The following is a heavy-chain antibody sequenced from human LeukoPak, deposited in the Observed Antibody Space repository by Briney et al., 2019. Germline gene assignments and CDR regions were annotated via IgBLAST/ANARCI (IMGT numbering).Heavy chain of an antibody. Sequence: GASVEVSCKASGYTFTSYGISWVRQAPGQGLEWMGWISAYNGNTSYAQKLQGRVTMTTDTSTSTAYMELRSLRSDDTAVYYCARGAPYCSSTSCYKMRGAFDIWGQGTMVTVS. CDR3: ARGAPYCSSTSCYKMRGAFDI. CDR1: GYTFTSYG. J-gene: IGHJ3*02. D-gene: IGHD2-2*02. CDR2: ISAYNGNT. V-gene: IGHV1-18*01.